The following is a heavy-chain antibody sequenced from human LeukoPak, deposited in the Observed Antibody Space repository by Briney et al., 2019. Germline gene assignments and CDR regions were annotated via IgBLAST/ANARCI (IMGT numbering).Heavy chain of an antibody. J-gene: IGHJ6*02. D-gene: IGHD6-19*01. CDR3: ARDLGVAGTRYYYYYGMDV. Sequence: GASVKVSCKASGYTFTSYYMHWVRQAPGQGFEWMGIINPSGGSTSYAQKFQGRVTMTRDTSTSTVYMELSSLRSEDTAVYYCARDLGVAGTRYYYYYGMDVWGQGTTVTVSS. CDR2: INPSGGST. V-gene: IGHV1-46*01. CDR1: GYTFTSYY.